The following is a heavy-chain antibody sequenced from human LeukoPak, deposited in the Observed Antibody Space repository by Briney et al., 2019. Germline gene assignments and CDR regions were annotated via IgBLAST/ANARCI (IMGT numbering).Heavy chain of an antibody. J-gene: IGHJ6*02. CDR1: GGSIGSSY. D-gene: IGHD6-19*01. V-gene: IGHV4-4*07. CDR2: FFTGGST. CDR3: ARGSGVAVGMDV. Sequence: SETLSLTCKVSGGSIGSSYWSWHRQTAAKGLEWIGRFFTGGSTYYNPSLKSRVTISVDTSMNQFSLKVTSVTAADTAVYYCARGSGVAVGMDVWGQGTTVIVSS.